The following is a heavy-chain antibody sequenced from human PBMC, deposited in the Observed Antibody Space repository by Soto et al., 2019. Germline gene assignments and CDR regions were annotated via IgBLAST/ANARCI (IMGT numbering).Heavy chain of an antibody. CDR2: XKQXGSXX. V-gene: IGHV3-7*01. D-gene: IGHD2-15*01. CDR1: GFTFSSYW. CDR3: AREYCSGGSCYADAFDI. J-gene: IGHJ3*02. Sequence: LRLSCADSGFTFSSYWMSWVRQAPGKGLEWVANXKQXGSXXYXVXXXKXXXAISRDNAKNSLYLQMNSLRAEDTAVYYCAREYCSGGSCYADAFDIWGQGTMVTVSS.